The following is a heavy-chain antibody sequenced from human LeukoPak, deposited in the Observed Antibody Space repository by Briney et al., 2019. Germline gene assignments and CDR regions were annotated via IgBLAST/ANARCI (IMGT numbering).Heavy chain of an antibody. V-gene: IGHV1-2*02. D-gene: IGHD6-19*01. J-gene: IGHJ4*02. CDR3: ATIEGRAGTD. CDR2: IYPKNGDT. CDR1: GYTFTDYY. Sequence: ASVKVSCKASGYTFTDYYIHWVRQAPGQGLEWMGYIYPKNGDTNYAQKFQGRVTMTRDTSISTAYMELTRLRPDDTAVYSCATIEGRAGTDWGQGTLVTVSS.